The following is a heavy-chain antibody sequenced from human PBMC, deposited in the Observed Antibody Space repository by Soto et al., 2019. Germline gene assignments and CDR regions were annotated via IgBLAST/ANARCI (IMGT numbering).Heavy chain of an antibody. CDR1: GFTFSSYS. CDR3: ARGGGLRYYDSSGYSITNWYFDL. CDR2: ISSSSSYI. J-gene: IGHJ2*01. Sequence: GGSLRLSCAASGFTFSSYSMNWVRQAPGKGLEWVPSISSSSSYIYYADSVKGRFTISRDNAKNSLYLQMNSLRAEDTAVYYCARGGGLRYYDSSGYSITNWYFDLWGRGTLVTVSS. D-gene: IGHD3-22*01. V-gene: IGHV3-21*01.